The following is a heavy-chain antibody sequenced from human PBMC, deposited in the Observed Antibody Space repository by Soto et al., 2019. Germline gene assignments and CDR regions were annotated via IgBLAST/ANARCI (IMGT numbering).Heavy chain of an antibody. J-gene: IGHJ4*02. Sequence: ASVKVSCKVSGYTLTELSMHWVRQSPGKGLEWMGGFDPEDGETIYAQKFQGRVTMTEDTSTDTAYMELSSLRSEDTAVYYCATSPDYGDLLFDYWGQGTLVTVSS. D-gene: IGHD4-17*01. V-gene: IGHV1-24*01. CDR1: GYTLTELS. CDR2: FDPEDGET. CDR3: ATSPDYGDLLFDY.